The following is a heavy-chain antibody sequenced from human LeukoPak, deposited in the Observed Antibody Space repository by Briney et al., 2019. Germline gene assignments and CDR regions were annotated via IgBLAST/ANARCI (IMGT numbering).Heavy chain of an antibody. Sequence: SETLSLTCTVSGGSISSYYWSWIRQPPGKGLEWIGYIYYSGSTNYNPSLKSRVTISVDTSKNQFSLKLSSVTAADTAVYYCARELGDGDDYFDYWGQGTLVTVSS. V-gene: IGHV4-59*01. CDR1: GGSISSYY. CDR2: IYYSGST. J-gene: IGHJ4*02. D-gene: IGHD3-10*01. CDR3: ARELGDGDDYFDY.